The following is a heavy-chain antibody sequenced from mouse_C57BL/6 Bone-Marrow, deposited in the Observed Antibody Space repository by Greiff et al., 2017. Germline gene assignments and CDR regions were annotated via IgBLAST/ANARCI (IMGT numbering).Heavy chain of an antibody. CDR3: VTTVVDYAMDY. D-gene: IGHD1-1*01. CDR2: ISSGGDYI. Sequence: EVKVEESGEGLVKPGGSLKLSFAASGFTFSSYAMSWVRQTPEKRLEWVAYISSGGDYIYYADTVKGRFTISRDNARNTLYLQMSSLKSEDTAMYYSVTTVVDYAMDYWGQGTSVTVSS. J-gene: IGHJ4*01. V-gene: IGHV5S21*01. CDR1: GFTFSSYA.